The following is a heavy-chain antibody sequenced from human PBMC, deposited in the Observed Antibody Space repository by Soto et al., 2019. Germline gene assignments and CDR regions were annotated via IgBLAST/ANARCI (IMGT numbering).Heavy chain of an antibody. CDR3: ARSITMVRGVIPYNWFDP. CDR1: GGSISSYY. Sequence: SETLSLTCTVSGGSISSYYWSWIRQPPGKGLEWIGYIYYSGSTNYNPSLKSRVTISVDTSKNQFSLKLSSVTAADTAVYYCARSITMVRGVIPYNWFDPWGQGTLVTVSS. J-gene: IGHJ5*02. CDR2: IYYSGST. V-gene: IGHV4-59*01. D-gene: IGHD3-10*01.